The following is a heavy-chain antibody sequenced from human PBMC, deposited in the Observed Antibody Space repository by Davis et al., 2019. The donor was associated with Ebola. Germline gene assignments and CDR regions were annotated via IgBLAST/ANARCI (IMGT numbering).Heavy chain of an antibody. CDR1: GGSISSSSYY. Sequence: MPSETLSLTCTVSGGSISSSSYYWGWIRQPPGKGLEWIASIYYSGTTYYKPSLKSRVTISVDTSKNQFSLKLSSVTAVDTAVYYCARHSGSYYGQFDYWGQGTLVTVSS. V-gene: IGHV4-39*01. D-gene: IGHD1-26*01. J-gene: IGHJ4*02. CDR3: ARHSGSYYGQFDY. CDR2: IYYSGTT.